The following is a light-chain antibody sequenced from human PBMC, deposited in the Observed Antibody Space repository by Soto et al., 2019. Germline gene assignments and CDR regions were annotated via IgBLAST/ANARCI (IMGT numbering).Light chain of an antibody. CDR2: DAS. CDR3: QQRSNWPPVT. Sequence: EIVSTQYPATQSLSPGERAALSCRASQSVSSYLAWYQQKPGQAPRLLIYDASNRATGIPARFSGSGSGTDFTLTISSLEPEDFAVYYCQQRSNWPPVTFGGGTKVDIK. CDR1: QSVSSY. V-gene: IGKV3-11*01. J-gene: IGKJ4*01.